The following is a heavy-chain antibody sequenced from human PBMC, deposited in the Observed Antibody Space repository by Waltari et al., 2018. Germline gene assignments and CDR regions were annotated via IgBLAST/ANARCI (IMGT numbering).Heavy chain of an antibody. CDR1: GGSISSYY. V-gene: IGHV4-4*07. D-gene: IGHD4-4*01. CDR3: ARDSAGTTVTGKKDNWFDP. Sequence: QVQLQESGPGLVKPSETLSLTCTVSGGSISSYYWSWIRQPAGKGLEWIGRIYTSGSTNYSPSLKRRVTMSVDTSKNQFSLKLSSVTAADTAVYYCARDSAGTTVTGKKDNWFDPWGQGTLVTVSS. J-gene: IGHJ5*02. CDR2: IYTSGST.